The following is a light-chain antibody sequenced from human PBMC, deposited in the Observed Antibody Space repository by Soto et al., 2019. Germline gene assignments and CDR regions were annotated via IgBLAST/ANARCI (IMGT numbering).Light chain of an antibody. CDR3: QQRSNWPPYT. V-gene: IGKV3-11*01. Sequence: EIVLTQSPATLPLSPGERATLSCRASQSVSSYLAWYQQKPGQAPRLLIYDASNRATGIPARFSGSGSGTDFTLTIISLEPEDLAVYYCQQRSNWPPYTFGQGTKLEIK. CDR2: DAS. J-gene: IGKJ2*01. CDR1: QSVSSY.